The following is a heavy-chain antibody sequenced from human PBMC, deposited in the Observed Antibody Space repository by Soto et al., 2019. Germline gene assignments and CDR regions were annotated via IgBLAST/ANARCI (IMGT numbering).Heavy chain of an antibody. V-gene: IGHV4-59*12. D-gene: IGHD1-26*01. CDR2: IHYSGRT. Sequence: SETLSLTCSVSNGSISGFYWTWIRQPPGKILEWIGYIHYSGRTDYNPSLTSRATMSVDTSKNHFSLNLKSITAADTAAYYCVRVGVGIGNHFDSWGRGTLGTVSS. CDR3: VRVGVGIGNHFDS. J-gene: IGHJ4*02. CDR1: NGSISGFY.